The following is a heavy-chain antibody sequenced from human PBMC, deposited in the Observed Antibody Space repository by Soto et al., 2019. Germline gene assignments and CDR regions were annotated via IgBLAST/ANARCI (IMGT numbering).Heavy chain of an antibody. Sequence: QVRLVESGGGAVQPGDSLRLYCDASGFTFSTYALHWVRQAPGKGLEWVAFISYTGANQYYADSVKGRFTVSRDNSKNIASLQMTIRNPEDSAVYYWARDAFLYSRGAYYDHWGQGTLVTVSS. V-gene: IGHV3-30-3*01. CDR2: ISYTGANQ. J-gene: IGHJ4*02. CDR1: GFTFSTYA. D-gene: IGHD4-4*01. CDR3: ARDAFLYSRGAYYDH.